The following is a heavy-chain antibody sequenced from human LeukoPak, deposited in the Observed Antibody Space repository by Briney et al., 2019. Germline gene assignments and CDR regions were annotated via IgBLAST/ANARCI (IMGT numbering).Heavy chain of an antibody. CDR2: IWYNGSNK. Sequence: GGSLRLSCAASGFTFSSYGMHWVRQAPGKGLEWVAVIWYNGSNKYYADSVKGRFTISRDNSKNTLYLQMNSLRAEDTAVYYCARYSVVTAPDAFDIWGQGTMVTVSS. D-gene: IGHD2-21*02. CDR1: GFTFSSYG. J-gene: IGHJ3*02. V-gene: IGHV3-33*08. CDR3: ARYSVVTAPDAFDI.